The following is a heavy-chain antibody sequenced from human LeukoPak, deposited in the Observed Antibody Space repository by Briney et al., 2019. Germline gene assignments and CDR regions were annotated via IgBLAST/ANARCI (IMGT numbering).Heavy chain of an antibody. V-gene: IGHV1-46*03. CDR1: GYTFTSNY. CDR2: INPSSGRT. J-gene: IGHJ3*02. CDR3: ANPYDAFDI. Sequence: ASVKVSCKASGYTFTSNYIHWGRQTPGPGLEWMGIINPSSGRTSNAQTFHGRVPMTRATSTSTVYMELSSLRSEDTAVYNCANPYDAFDIWGRGAMVTVS.